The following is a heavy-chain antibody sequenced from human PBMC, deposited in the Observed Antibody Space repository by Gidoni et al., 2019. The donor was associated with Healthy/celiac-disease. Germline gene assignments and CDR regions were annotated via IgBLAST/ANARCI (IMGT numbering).Heavy chain of an antibody. CDR1: GGSISSGDYY. CDR2: IYYSGST. J-gene: IGHJ5*02. V-gene: IGHV4-30-4*01. Sequence: QVQLQESGPGLVKPSPTLSLTCTVSGGSISSGDYYWRWIRQPPGKGLEWIGYIYYSGSTYYNPSLKSRVTISVDTSKNQFSLKLSAVTAADTAVYYCARDHYYDSSGYYYANWFDPWGQGTLVTVSS. D-gene: IGHD3-22*01. CDR3: ARDHYYDSSGYYYANWFDP.